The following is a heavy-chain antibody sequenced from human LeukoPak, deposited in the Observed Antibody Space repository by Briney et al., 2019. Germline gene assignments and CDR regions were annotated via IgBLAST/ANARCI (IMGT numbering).Heavy chain of an antibody. Sequence: SETLSLTCAVYGGSFSGYYWSWIRQPPGKGLEWIGEINHSGSTNYNPSLKSRVTISVDTSKNQFSLKLSSVTAAGTAVYYCAGLLRYFDSQPSEPHAFDIWGQGTMVTVSS. D-gene: IGHD3-9*01. CDR2: INHSGST. CDR3: AGLLRYFDSQPSEPHAFDI. CDR1: GGSFSGYY. V-gene: IGHV4-34*01. J-gene: IGHJ3*02.